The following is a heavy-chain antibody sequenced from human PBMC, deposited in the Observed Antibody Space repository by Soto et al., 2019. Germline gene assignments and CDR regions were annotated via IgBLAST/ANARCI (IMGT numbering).Heavy chain of an antibody. V-gene: IGHV3-7*01. D-gene: IGHD1-1*01. CDR2: INQDESVK. Sequence: GGSLRLSCATSGFALSNYWMTWVRQAPGKGLEWVANINQDESVKNYVDSVKGRFNISRDNAGNSLFLQMDSLRAEDTAVYYCARDVHYFDYWGQGGLVTVSS. CDR3: ARDVHYFDY. J-gene: IGHJ4*02. CDR1: GFALSNYW.